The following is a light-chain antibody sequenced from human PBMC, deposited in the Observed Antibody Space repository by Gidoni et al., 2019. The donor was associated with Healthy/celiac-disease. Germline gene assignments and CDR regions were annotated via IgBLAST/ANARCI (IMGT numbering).Light chain of an antibody. CDR1: SSAVGGYNY. V-gene: IGLV2-11*01. CDR3: CSYAGSSPWV. J-gene: IGLJ3*02. CDR2: DVS. Sequence: QSALTQPRSVSGSPGQSVTISCTGTSSAVGGYNYVSWYQQHPGKAPKLMIYDVSKRPSGVPDRFSGSKSCNTASLTISGLQAEDEADYYCCSYAGSSPWVFGGGTKLTVL.